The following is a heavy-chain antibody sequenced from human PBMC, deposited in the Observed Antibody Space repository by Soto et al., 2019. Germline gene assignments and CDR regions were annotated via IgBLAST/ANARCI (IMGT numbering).Heavy chain of an antibody. CDR1: GGSIGSGDYY. V-gene: IGHV4-30-4*01. J-gene: IGHJ5*02. CDR3: ARDRDSSGYYGGNWFDP. CDR2: IYYSGST. D-gene: IGHD3-22*01. Sequence: PSETLSLTCTVSGGSIGSGDYYWSWIRQPPGKGLEWIGYIYYSGSTYYNPSLKSRVTISVDTSKNQSSLKLSSVTAADTAVYYCARDRDSSGYYGGNWFDPWGQGTLVTVSS.